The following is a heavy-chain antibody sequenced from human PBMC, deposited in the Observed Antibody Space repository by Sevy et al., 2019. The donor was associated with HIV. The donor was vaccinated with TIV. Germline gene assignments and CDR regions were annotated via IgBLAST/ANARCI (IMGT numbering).Heavy chain of an antibody. D-gene: IGHD1-1*01. CDR1: GVTFSDYA. J-gene: IGHJ6*02. V-gene: IGHV3-23*01. Sequence: GGSLRLSCAVSGVTFSDYAMSWVRQAPGKGLEWVSFISGFGDKTYYADSVRGRVTISRDNSKNTLHLQMNSLRAEDTAVYYCAKAGGINWFYYYYGMDVWGQGTTVTVSS. CDR2: ISGFGDKT. CDR3: AKAGGINWFYYYYGMDV.